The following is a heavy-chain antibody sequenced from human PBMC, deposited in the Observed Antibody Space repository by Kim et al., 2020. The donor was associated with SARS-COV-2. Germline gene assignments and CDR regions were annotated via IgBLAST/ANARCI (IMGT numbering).Heavy chain of an antibody. Sequence: GGSLRLSCAASGFTFSSYWMSWVRQAPGKGLEWVANVKEDGSKKYYVDSVKGRFTISRDNAKKSLFLQMNSLRAEDTAVYYCAGALSDWFLGGQGTLVTVSS. J-gene: IGHJ4*02. CDR2: VKEDGSKK. CDR3: AGALSDWFL. CDR1: GFTFSSYW. V-gene: IGHV3-7*04. D-gene: IGHD3-9*01.